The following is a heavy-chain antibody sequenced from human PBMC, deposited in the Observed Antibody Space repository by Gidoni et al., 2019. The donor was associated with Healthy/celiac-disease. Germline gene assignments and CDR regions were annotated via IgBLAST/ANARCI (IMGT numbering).Heavy chain of an antibody. CDR3: TTGWLSKSAAGPSQNDY. J-gene: IGHJ4*02. V-gene: IGHV3-15*01. Sequence: EVQLVESGGGLVKPGGSLRLSCAASGFTFSNAWMSWVRQAPGKGLEWVGRIKSKTDGGTTDYAAPVKGRFTISRDDSKNTLYLQMNSLKTEDTAVYYCTTGWLSKSAAGPSQNDYWGQGTLVTVSS. D-gene: IGHD6-13*01. CDR2: IKSKTDGGTT. CDR1: GFTFSNAW.